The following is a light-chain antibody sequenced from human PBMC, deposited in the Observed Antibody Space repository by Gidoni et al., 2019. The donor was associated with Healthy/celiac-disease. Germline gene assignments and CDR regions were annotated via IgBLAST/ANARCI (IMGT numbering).Light chain of an antibody. J-gene: IGKJ4*01. CDR2: AAS. CDR3: QQSYSTPELT. CDR1: PSISSY. V-gene: IGKV1-39*01. Sequence: DIQMTQSPSSLSASVGDRVTITCRASPSISSYLNWYQQKPGKAPKLLIYAASSLQSGVPSSFSGSGSGTDFTLTISSLQPEDFATYYCQQSYSTPELTFGGGTKVEIK.